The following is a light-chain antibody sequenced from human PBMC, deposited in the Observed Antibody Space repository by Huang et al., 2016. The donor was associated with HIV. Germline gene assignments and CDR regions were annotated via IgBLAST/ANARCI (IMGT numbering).Light chain of an antibody. J-gene: IGKJ2*01. CDR2: AAS. CDR1: QRISDY. Sequence: DIQMTQSPSSLSASVGDRATITCRASQRISDYLNWYQQKPGKAPKLLIYAASSLQSGVPSRVSGSGSGTDFTLTISSLQPEDFATYYCQQSDSTPYTFGQGTKLEIK. V-gene: IGKV1-39*01. CDR3: QQSDSTPYT.